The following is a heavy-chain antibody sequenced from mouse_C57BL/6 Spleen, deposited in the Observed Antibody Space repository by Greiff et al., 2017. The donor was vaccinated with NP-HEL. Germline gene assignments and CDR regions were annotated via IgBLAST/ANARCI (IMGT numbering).Heavy chain of an antibody. Sequence: VQLQQSGAELVKPGASVKISCKASGYAFSSYWMNWVKQRPGKGLEWIGQIYPGDGDTNYNGKFKGKATLTADKSSSTAYMQSSSLTSEDSAVYFCTSGIYSNYDDWGHGTTLTVSS. V-gene: IGHV1-80*01. CDR1: GYAFSSYW. D-gene: IGHD2-5*01. J-gene: IGHJ2*01. CDR3: TSGIYSNYDD. CDR2: IYPGDGDT.